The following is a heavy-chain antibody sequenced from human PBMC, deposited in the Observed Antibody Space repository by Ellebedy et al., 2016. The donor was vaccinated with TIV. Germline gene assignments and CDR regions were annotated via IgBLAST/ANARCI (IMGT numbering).Heavy chain of an antibody. CDR2: ISSSSSYI. CDR3: ARLYYDSSARGSYFDY. Sequence: GGSLRLSXAASGFTFSSYSMNWVRQAPGKGLEWVSSISSSSSYIYYADSVKGRFTISRDNAKNSLYLQMNSLRAEDTAVYYCARLYYDSSARGSYFDYWGQGTLVTVSS. CDR1: GFTFSSYS. V-gene: IGHV3-21*01. D-gene: IGHD3-22*01. J-gene: IGHJ4*02.